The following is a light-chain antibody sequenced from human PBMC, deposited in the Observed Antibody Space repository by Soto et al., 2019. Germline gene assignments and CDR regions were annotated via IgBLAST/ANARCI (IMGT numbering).Light chain of an antibody. CDR3: QHRSVSST. J-gene: IGKJ2*01. CDR2: GAS. V-gene: IGKV3-11*01. Sequence: VLTQSPATLSLSPGERATLFCRASQSVGSRLAWYQQKRGQAPRLLIYGASNRATGIPPRFSGSGSGTDFTLTISTLEPEDFALYFCQHRSVSSTFGQGTELEIK. CDR1: QSVGSR.